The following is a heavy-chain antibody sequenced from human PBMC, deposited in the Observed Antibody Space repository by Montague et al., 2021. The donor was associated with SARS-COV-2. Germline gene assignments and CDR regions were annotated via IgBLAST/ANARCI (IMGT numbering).Heavy chain of an antibody. V-gene: IGHV4-4*02. CDR2: IYYTGNT. Sequence: SETLSLTCAVSDGSISSPNWWNWVRQPPGKGLEWIGEIYYTGNTNYNPSLKSRVTISVDTSKNQFSLKLSSVTAVDTAVYYCARGSGCSGGSCYSEWDPYYYYGMDVWGQGTTVTVSS. D-gene: IGHD2-15*01. CDR3: ARGSGCSGGSCYSEWDPYYYYGMDV. CDR1: DGSISSPNW. J-gene: IGHJ6*02.